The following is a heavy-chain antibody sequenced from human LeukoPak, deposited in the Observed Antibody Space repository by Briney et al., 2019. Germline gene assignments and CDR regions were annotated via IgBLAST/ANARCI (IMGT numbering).Heavy chain of an antibody. CDR2: IIPILGMT. V-gene: IGHV1-69*02. Sequence: SVKVSCKASGGTFSSYSISWVRQAPGQGLGWMGRIIPILGMTDYAQKFQGRVTITADKSTSIAYMELTSLSSEDTSVYFCARTQAYLDVWGQGTTVTVSS. J-gene: IGHJ6*02. CDR1: GGTFSSYS. D-gene: IGHD3-16*01. CDR3: ARTQAYLDV.